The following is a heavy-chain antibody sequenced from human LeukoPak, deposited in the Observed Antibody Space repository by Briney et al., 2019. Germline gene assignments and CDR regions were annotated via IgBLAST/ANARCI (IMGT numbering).Heavy chain of an antibody. Sequence: ASETLSLTCAVYGGSFSGYYWSWIRQPPGKGLEWIGEINHSGSTNYNPSLKSRVTISVDTSKNQFSLKLSSVTAADTAVYYCATDYGDNPYYFDYWGQGTLVTVSS. CDR1: GGSFSGYY. CDR3: ATDYGDNPYYFDY. CDR2: INHSGST. V-gene: IGHV4-34*01. J-gene: IGHJ4*02. D-gene: IGHD4-17*01.